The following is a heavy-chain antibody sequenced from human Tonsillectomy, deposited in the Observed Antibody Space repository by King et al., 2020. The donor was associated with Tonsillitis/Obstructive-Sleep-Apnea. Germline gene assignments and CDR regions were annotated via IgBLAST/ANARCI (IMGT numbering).Heavy chain of an antibody. CDR3: TSEEPLPYSYYYHYMDI. Sequence: VQLVESGGGLVKPGRSLRLSCTTSGFTFGDYALTWFRQAPGKGLEWVGFIRTKTYGATTEYAASVKGRFTISRDDSKSVAFLQMNSLKTDDTAVYYRTSEEPLPYSYYYHYMDIWGRGTQVTVSS. V-gene: IGHV3-49*05. CDR2: IRTKTYGATT. J-gene: IGHJ6*03. CDR1: GFTFGDYA. D-gene: IGHD1-14*01.